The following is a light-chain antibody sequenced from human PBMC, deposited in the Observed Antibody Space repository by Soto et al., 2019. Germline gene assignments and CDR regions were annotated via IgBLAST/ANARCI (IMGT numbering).Light chain of an antibody. CDR1: QGISSY. V-gene: IGKV1-27*01. CDR3: QQYNNAPA. J-gene: IGKJ1*01. CDR2: AAS. Sequence: DIQMTQSPSPLSASVGDRVTITCRASQGISSYLAWYQQKPGKVPKLLIYAASTLQSGVPSRFSGSGSGTELTLTISSLQPEDVATYYCQQYNNAPAFGQGTKVEIK.